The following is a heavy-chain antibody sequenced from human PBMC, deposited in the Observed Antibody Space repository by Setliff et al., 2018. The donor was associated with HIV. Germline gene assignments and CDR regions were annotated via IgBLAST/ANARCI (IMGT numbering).Heavy chain of an antibody. CDR1: GGTFSSYA. CDR2: IIPILGSA. Sequence: ASVKVSCKSSGGTFSSYAISWVRQAPGQGLEWMGGIIPILGSANYAQKFQGRVTITADKSTSTAYMELSSLRSEDTAVYYCARRAGHTNYFYYMDVWGKGTTVTVSS. D-gene: IGHD6-19*01. J-gene: IGHJ6*03. CDR3: ARRAGHTNYFYYMDV. V-gene: IGHV1-69*10.